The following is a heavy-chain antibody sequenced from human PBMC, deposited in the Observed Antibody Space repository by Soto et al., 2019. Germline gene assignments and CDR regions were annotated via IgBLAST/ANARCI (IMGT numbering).Heavy chain of an antibody. CDR1: GDTLSYNA. D-gene: IGHD6-6*01. Sequence: GASVKVSCKASGDTLSYNAFSGVRQAPGQGLEWMGGIVTMFGKANHSQKFQGRVTITADESTSTAYMELSSLRFEDTAVYYCARNGAYSSCQFGMDVWGQGTTVTVSS. CDR3: ARNGAYSSCQFGMDV. J-gene: IGHJ6*02. V-gene: IGHV1-69*13. CDR2: IVTMFGKA.